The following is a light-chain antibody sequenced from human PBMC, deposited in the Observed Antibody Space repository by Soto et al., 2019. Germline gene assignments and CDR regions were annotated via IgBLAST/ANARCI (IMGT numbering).Light chain of an antibody. CDR3: QPYKSWPHT. CDR2: GAS. J-gene: IGKJ2*01. V-gene: IGKV3-15*01. CDR1: QSLTSS. Sequence: EMVMTQSPPTLSITPGERATPSCRASQSLTSSLAWYQQRPGQGPRLLVHGASTRATGFPARFSGSGSETEFTLTISSMQSEDSAVSYCQPYKSWPHTFGQRTKVDIK.